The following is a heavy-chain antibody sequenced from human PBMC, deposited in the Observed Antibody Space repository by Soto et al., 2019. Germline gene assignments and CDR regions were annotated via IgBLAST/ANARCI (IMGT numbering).Heavy chain of an antibody. V-gene: IGHV4-4*08. J-gene: IGHJ4*02. Sequence: SETLSLTCSISDDSIGPYYWTWIRQTPRKELQWIGYVYTSGSTKYNSSLKSRVTISLDASNSQFSLTMSSVTAADTGVYYCAREVVGNTWPGIFDSWGRGTLVTVSS. CDR1: DDSIGPYY. CDR3: AREVVGNTWPGIFDS. CDR2: VYTSGST.